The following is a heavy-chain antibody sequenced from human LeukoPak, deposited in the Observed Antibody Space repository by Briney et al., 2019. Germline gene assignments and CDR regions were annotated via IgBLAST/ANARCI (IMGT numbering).Heavy chain of an antibody. Sequence: GGSLRLSCAASGFTASSNYMNWVRQAPGKGLECVSVIYSGGSTYYADSVKGRFTISRDNSKNTLYLQMSSLRAEDTAVYYCVKALWFGELLSDAFDISGRGTLVSASS. CDR1: GFTASSNY. D-gene: IGHD3-10*01. CDR3: VKALWFGELLSDAFDI. CDR2: IYSGGST. J-gene: IGHJ3*02. V-gene: IGHV3-66*01.